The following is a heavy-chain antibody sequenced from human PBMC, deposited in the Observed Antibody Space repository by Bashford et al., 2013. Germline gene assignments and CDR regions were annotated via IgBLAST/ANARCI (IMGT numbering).Heavy chain of an antibody. CDR1: GYTFTSYG. V-gene: IGHV1-18*01. J-gene: IGHJ3*02. Sequence: ASVKVSCKASGYTFTSYGISWVRQAPGQGLEWMGWISAYNGTANYAQKFQGRVTITADESTSTAYMELSSLRSEDTAVYYCATSNLGYCSGGSCYGKSAFDIWGQGTMVTVSS. CDR3: ATSNLGYCSGGSCYGKSAFDI. CDR2: ISAYNGTA. D-gene: IGHD2-15*01.